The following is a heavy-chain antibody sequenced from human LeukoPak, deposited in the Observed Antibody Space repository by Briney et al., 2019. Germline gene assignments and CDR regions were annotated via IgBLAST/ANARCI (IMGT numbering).Heavy chain of an antibody. J-gene: IGHJ4*02. CDR2: ISSSSSYI. CDR1: GFTFSAYG. Sequence: GGSLSLSCVASGFTFSAYGMNWVRQAPGEGLEWVSSISSSSSYIYYADSVKGRFTISRDNAKNSLYLQMNSLRAEDTAVYYCARDRSSNSDYWGQGTLVTVSS. D-gene: IGHD6-13*01. V-gene: IGHV3-21*01. CDR3: ARDRSSNSDY.